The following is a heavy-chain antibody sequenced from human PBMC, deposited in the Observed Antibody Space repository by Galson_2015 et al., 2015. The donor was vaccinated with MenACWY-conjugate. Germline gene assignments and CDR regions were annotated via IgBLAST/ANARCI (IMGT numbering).Heavy chain of an antibody. V-gene: IGHV4-59*01. J-gene: IGHJ5*02. Sequence: SETLSLTCTVSGVSIDTYYWTWLRQFPGKGLEWIGYIYYKGTTNYNPSLESRVTMSVDTSKNHFSLRLTSVTTADTGVYYCARVFFVGMNTGAVRSWFDPWGQGTQVTVSS. CDR1: GVSIDTYY. D-gene: IGHD3-3*01. CDR2: IYYKGTT. CDR3: ARVFFVGMNTGAVRSWFDP.